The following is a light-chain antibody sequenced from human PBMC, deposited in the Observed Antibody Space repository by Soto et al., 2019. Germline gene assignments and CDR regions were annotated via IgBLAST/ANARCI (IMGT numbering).Light chain of an antibody. CDR3: QQYNSFPYT. CDR1: QSISSW. V-gene: IGKV1-5*03. Sequence: DIQMTQSPSTLSASVGDRVTITCRASQSISSWLAWYQQKPGKAPKLLIYKASSIESGVPSRFSGSGSGTEFTLTISSLQPDDFATYYCQQYNSFPYTFGQGTKLEIK. J-gene: IGKJ2*01. CDR2: KAS.